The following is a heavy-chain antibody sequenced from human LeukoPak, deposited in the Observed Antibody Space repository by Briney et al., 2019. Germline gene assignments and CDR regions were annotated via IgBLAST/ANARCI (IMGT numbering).Heavy chain of an antibody. J-gene: IGHJ3*02. CDR1: GGSISRSRYY. CDR3: ARRPPALGAFDI. CDR2: IYYSDSGKM. Sequence: KPSETLSLTCTVSGGSISRSRYYWGWIRQPPGKGLEWGWSIYYSDSGKMYYNPSLKSRVTISADTSKNQFSLKVSSVTAADTAVYYCARRPPALGAFDIWGQGTMVSVSS. V-gene: IGHV4-39*01.